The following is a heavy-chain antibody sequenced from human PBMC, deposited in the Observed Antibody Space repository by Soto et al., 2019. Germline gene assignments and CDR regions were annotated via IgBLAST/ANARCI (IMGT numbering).Heavy chain of an antibody. CDR1: GFTVGSNY. Sequence: GGSLRLSCAASGFTVGSNYMSWVRQAPGKGLEWVSVIYSGGSTYYADSVKGRFTISRDNSKNTLYLQMNSLRAEDTAVYYCARGGPTASAAAAVPYYYYGMDVWGQGTTVTFSS. D-gene: IGHD6-13*01. CDR2: IYSGGST. CDR3: ARGGPTASAAAAVPYYYYGMDV. J-gene: IGHJ6*02. V-gene: IGHV3-53*01.